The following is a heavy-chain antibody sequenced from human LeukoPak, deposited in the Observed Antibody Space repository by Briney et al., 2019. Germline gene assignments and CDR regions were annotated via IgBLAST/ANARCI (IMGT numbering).Heavy chain of an antibody. CDR1: GGSISSYY. J-gene: IGHJ3*02. CDR2: IYTSGST. D-gene: IGHD1-26*01. Sequence: SETLSLTCTVSGGSISSYYWSWIRQPAGKGLEWIGRIYTSGSTNYNPSLKSRVTMSVDTSKNQFSLKLSSVTAADTAVYYCARGMPIYSGRPRHAFDIWGQGTLVTVSS. V-gene: IGHV4-4*07. CDR3: ARGMPIYSGRPRHAFDI.